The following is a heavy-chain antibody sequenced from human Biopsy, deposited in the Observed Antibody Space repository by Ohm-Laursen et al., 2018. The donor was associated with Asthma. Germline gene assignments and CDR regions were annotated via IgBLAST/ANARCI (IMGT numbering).Heavy chain of an antibody. CDR2: HDHEEGGT. CDR1: GYSLTDLS. J-gene: IGHJ6*02. V-gene: IGHV1-24*01. D-gene: IGHD3-3*02. Sequence: GASVTVSCKISGYSLTDLSMHWVRQAPGQGLEWMGGHDHEEGGTVNARRFQGRVTMTEDTSTDTAYMELSSLRFDDTAIYYCARPSPNRDILYYYYHMDVWGQGTTVIVSS. CDR3: ARPSPNRDILYYYYHMDV.